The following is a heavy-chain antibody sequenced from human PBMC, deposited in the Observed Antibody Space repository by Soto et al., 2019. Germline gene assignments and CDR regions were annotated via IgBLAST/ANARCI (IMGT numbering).Heavy chain of an antibody. CDR3: ARGPPHHY. V-gene: IGHV4-30-2*01. CDR2: IYHSGNT. Sequence: SETLSLTCAVSGGSISSGGYSWSWIRQPPGKGLEWIGYIYHSGNTHYNPSLKSRVTISVDWSKNQFSLTLSSVTAADTAVYYCARGPPHHYWGQGTLVTVSS. J-gene: IGHJ4*02. CDR1: GGSISSGGYS.